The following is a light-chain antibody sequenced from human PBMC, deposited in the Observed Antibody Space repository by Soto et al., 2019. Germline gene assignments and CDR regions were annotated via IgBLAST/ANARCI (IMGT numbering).Light chain of an antibody. J-gene: IGLJ1*01. V-gene: IGLV2-14*03. CDR3: SSYTSSMTNV. CDR1: GYNS. CDR2: DVG. Sequence: GYNSVSWYQHHPGKAPKLIPYDVGDRPSVVSYRFSGSKSGNTASLTISGLQAAGEADYFCSSYTSSMTNVFGSGTKVTVL.